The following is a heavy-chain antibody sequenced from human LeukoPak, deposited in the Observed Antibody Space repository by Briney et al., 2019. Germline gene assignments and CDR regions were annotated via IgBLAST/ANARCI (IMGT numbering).Heavy chain of an antibody. J-gene: IGHJ4*02. Sequence: GGSLRLSCAASGFTVSSNYMSWVRQAPVKGLEWVSVIYSGGSTYYADSVKGRFTISRDNSKNTLYLQMNSLRAEDTAVYYCARDIPPRQLKVVVAAKRYWGQGTLVTVSS. CDR3: ARDIPPRQLKVVVAAKRY. CDR2: IYSGGST. V-gene: IGHV3-66*01. D-gene: IGHD2-15*01. CDR1: GFTVSSNY.